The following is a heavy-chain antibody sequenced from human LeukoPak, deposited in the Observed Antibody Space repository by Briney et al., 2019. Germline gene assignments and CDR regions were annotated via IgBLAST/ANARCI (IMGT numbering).Heavy chain of an antibody. CDR3: ARDKGVGATNFDY. CDR1: GYTFTGYY. V-gene: IGHV1-2*02. J-gene: IGHJ4*02. CDR2: INPNSGGT. Sequence: VSVKVSCKASGYTFTGYYMHWVRQAPGQGLEWMGWINPNSGGTNYAQKFQGRVTMTRDTSISTAYMELSRLRSDDTAVYYCARDKGVGATNFDYWGQGTLVTVSS. D-gene: IGHD1-26*01.